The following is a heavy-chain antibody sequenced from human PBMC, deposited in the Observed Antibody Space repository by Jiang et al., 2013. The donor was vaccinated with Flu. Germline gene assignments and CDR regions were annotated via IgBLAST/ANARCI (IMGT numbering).Heavy chain of an antibody. CDR2: IYPGDSDT. Sequence: GAEVKKPGESLKISCKGSGYSFTSYWIAWVRQMPGKGLEWMGIIYPGDSDTRYSPSFHGQVTISADKSISTAYLQWNSLKASDTAMYYCARLDGLRGADYYGMDVWGKGTTVTVSS. CDR3: ARLDGLRGADYYGMDV. D-gene: IGHD3-10*01. CDR1: GYSFTSYW. V-gene: IGHV5-51*01. J-gene: IGHJ6*04.